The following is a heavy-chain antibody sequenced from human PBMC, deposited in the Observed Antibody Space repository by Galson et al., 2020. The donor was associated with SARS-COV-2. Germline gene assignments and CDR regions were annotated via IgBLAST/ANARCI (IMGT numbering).Heavy chain of an antibody. V-gene: IGHV1-2*02. Sequence: ASVTVSCKASGYTFTGYYMHWVRQAPGQGLEWMGWINPNSGGTNYAQKFQGRVTMTRDTSISTAYMELSRLRSDDTAVYYCARELSIAAAGDYYYGMDVWGQGTTVTVSS. CDR2: INPNSGGT. CDR3: ARELSIAAAGDYYYGMDV. J-gene: IGHJ6*02. CDR1: GYTFTGYY. D-gene: IGHD6-13*01.